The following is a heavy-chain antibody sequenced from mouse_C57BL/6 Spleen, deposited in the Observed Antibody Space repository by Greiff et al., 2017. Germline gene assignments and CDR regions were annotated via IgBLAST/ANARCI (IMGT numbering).Heavy chain of an antibody. Sequence: QVHVKQSGAELVKPGASVKISCKASGYAFSSYWMNWVKQRPGKGLEWIGQIYPGDGDTNYNGKFKGKATLTADKSSSTAYMQLSSLTSEDSAVYFCARRGSSRDFDYWGQGTTLTVSS. CDR1: GYAFSSYW. V-gene: IGHV1-80*01. CDR3: ARRGSSRDFDY. D-gene: IGHD1-1*01. CDR2: IYPGDGDT. J-gene: IGHJ2*01.